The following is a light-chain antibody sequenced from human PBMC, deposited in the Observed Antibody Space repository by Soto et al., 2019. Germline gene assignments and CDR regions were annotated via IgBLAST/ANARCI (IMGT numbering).Light chain of an antibody. Sequence: QSALTQPASVSGSPGQSITISCTGNSSDVGGYNYVSWYQQHPGTVPTLIIYDVSDRPSGVSDRLSGSKSGNTASLTISGLRTEDEADYYYSSYASSTTLLFGGGTKLTVL. CDR2: DVS. CDR3: SSYASSTTLL. CDR1: SSDVGGYNY. V-gene: IGLV2-14*01. J-gene: IGLJ2*01.